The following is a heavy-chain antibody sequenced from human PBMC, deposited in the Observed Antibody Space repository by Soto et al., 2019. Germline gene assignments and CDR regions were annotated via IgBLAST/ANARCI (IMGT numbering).Heavy chain of an antibody. CDR3: AKDPYSSSSNVDY. J-gene: IGHJ4*02. Sequence: GGSLRLSCAASGFTFSSYGMHWVRQAPGKGLEWVAVISYDGSNKYYADSVKGRFTISRDNSKNTLYLQMNSLRAEDTAVYYCAKDPYSSSSNVDYWGQGTLVTVSS. D-gene: IGHD6-6*01. V-gene: IGHV3-30*18. CDR1: GFTFSSYG. CDR2: ISYDGSNK.